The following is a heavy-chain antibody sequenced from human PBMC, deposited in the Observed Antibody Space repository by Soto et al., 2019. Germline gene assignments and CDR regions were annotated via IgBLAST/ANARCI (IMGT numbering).Heavy chain of an antibody. V-gene: IGHV3-30-3*01. Sequence: QVQLVESGGGVVQPGRSLRLSCVASGFTFSSYAMHWVRQAPGKGLEWVAVISYDGSNKYYADSVKGRFTISRDNSKNTLYLQMNSLRAEDTAVYYCARDGTGLDYWGQGTLVTVSS. CDR2: ISYDGSNK. J-gene: IGHJ4*02. CDR1: GFTFSSYA. CDR3: ARDGTGLDY. D-gene: IGHD1-1*01.